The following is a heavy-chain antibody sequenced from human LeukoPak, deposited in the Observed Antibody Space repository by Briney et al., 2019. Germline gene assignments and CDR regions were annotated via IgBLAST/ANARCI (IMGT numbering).Heavy chain of an antibody. J-gene: IGHJ4*02. V-gene: IGHV4-59*06. CDR3: ARAPVKWETTDYFDY. CDR2: IYYSGST. D-gene: IGHD1-26*01. Sequence: SETLSLTCTVSGGSISSYYWSWIRQHPGKGLEWIGYIYYSGSTYYNPSLKSRVTISVDTSKNQFSLKLSSVTAADTAVYYCARAPVKWETTDYFDYWGQGTLVTVSS. CDR1: GGSISSYY.